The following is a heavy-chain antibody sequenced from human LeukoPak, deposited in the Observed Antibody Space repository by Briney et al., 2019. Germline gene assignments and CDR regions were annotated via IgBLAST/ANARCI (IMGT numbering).Heavy chain of an antibody. CDR3: ARGFPKLWSGYRPFDP. V-gene: IGHV4-34*01. CDR2: INHSGST. Sequence: SETLSLTCAVYGDSFSGYYWSWIRQPPGKGLEWIGEINHSGSTNYNPSLKSRVTISVDTSKNQFSLKLSSVTAADTAVYYCARGFPKLWSGYRPFDPWGQGTLVTVSS. CDR1: GDSFSGYY. J-gene: IGHJ5*02. D-gene: IGHD3-3*01.